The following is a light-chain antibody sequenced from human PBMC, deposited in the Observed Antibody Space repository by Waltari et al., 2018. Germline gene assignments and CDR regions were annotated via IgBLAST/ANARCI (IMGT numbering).Light chain of an antibody. CDR3: RQYKSYWT. CDR2: KAS. CDR1: QSISSW. V-gene: IGKV1-5*03. J-gene: IGKJ1*01. Sequence: DIQMTQSPSTLSASVGDRVTITCRASQSISSWLAWYQQKPGKAPKILIYKASRLEIGVTSRFSGTGSGIEFTLTISSLQPDDFATYYCRQYKSYWTFGQGTKVEIK.